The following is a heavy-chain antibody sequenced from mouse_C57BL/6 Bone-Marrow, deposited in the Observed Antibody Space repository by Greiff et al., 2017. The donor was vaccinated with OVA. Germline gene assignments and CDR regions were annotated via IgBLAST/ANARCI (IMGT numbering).Heavy chain of an antibody. V-gene: IGHV1-81*01. D-gene: IGHD2-4*01. CDR3: AIRDYYDYDVGDFDY. Sequence: QVQLKESGAELARPGASVKLSCKASGYTFTSYGISWVKQRTGQGLEWIGEIYPRSGNTYYNEKFKGKATLTADKSSSTAYMELRSLTSEDSAVYFCAIRDYYDYDVGDFDYWGQGTTLTVSS. CDR1: GYTFTSYG. J-gene: IGHJ2*01. CDR2: IYPRSGNT.